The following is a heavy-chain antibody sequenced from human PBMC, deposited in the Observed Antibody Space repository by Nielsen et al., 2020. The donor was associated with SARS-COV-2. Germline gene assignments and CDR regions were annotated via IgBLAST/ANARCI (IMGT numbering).Heavy chain of an antibody. V-gene: IGHV3-74*01. CDR3: AREIRWFDY. CDR2: INSDGSST. D-gene: IGHD4-23*01. CDR1: GFTFSSYW. J-gene: IGHJ4*02. Sequence: GESLKISCAASGFTFSSYWMHWVRQAPGKGLVWVSRINSDGSSTSYADSVKGRFTISRDNSKNTLYLQMNSLRAEDTAVYYCAREIRWFDYWGQGTLVTVSS.